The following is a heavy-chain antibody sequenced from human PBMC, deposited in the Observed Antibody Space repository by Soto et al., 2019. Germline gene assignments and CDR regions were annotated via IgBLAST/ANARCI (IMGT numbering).Heavy chain of an antibody. CDR3: ARDPSSSSWYGLGY. Sequence: SETLSLTCAVSGGSISSSNWWSWVRQPPGKGLEWIGEIYHSGSTNYNPSLKSRVTMSVDTSKNQFSLKLSSVTAADTAVYYCARDPSSSSWYGLGYWGQGTLVTV. CDR2: IYHSGST. J-gene: IGHJ4*02. CDR1: GGSISSSNW. V-gene: IGHV4-4*02. D-gene: IGHD6-13*01.